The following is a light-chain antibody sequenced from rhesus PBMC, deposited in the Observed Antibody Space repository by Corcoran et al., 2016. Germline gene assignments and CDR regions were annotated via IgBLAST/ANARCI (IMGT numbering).Light chain of an antibody. CDR3: QQYDSSPLT. Sequence: DIQMTQSPSSLSASVGDTVTIPCRASQDIHNYLSWYQQKPGKAPKPLIYFSSNLETGVPPRFSGTGSGTVYTLTISSLQPEDIATFYCQQYDSSPLTFGGGTKVELK. CDR2: FSS. V-gene: IGKV1-66*01. J-gene: IGKJ4*01. CDR1: QDIHNY.